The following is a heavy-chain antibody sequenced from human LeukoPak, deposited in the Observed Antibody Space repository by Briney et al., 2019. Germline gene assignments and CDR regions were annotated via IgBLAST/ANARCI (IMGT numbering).Heavy chain of an antibody. CDR1: GFTFDDYT. J-gene: IGHJ6*03. D-gene: IGHD1-1*01. V-gene: IGHV3-43*01. Sequence: PGGSLRLSCAASGFTFDDYTMHWVRQAPGKGLEWVSLISWDGGSTYYADSVKGRFTISRDNSKNSLYLQMNSLRTEDTALYYCAGVHYYYMDVWGKGTTVTVSS. CDR3: AGVHYYYMDV. CDR2: ISWDGGST.